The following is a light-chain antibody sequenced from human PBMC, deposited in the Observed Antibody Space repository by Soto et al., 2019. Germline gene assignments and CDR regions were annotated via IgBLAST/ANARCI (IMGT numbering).Light chain of an antibody. Sequence: DIQMTQSPSTLSASVGDRVTITCRASQTVGSWLAWYQQNPGTAPKLLIYDASTLESGVPSRFSGSGSGTQFTLTISSLQPDDSATYFCQQYDDYPLTFGGGTKVDIK. V-gene: IGKV1-5*01. J-gene: IGKJ4*01. CDR2: DAS. CDR3: QQYDDYPLT. CDR1: QTVGSW.